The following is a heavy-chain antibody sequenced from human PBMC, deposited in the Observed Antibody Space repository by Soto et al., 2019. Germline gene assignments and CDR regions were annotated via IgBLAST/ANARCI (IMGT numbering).Heavy chain of an antibody. CDR1: GYTFTGYY. V-gene: IGHV1-2*04. CDR2: INPNSGGT. Sequence: GASVKVSCKASGYTFTGYYMHWVRQAPGQGLEWMGWINPNSGGTNYAQKFQGWVTMTRDTSISTAYMELSRLRSGDTAVYYCARVGLGYCCSTSCRNYTFDICGQGTMVTVSS. D-gene: IGHD2-2*01. CDR3: ARVGLGYCCSTSCRNYTFDI. J-gene: IGHJ3*02.